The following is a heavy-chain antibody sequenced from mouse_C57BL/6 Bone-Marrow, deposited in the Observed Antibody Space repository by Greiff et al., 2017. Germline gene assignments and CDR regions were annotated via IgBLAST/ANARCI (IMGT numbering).Heavy chain of an antibody. CDR3: ARDYGNSAWFAY. Sequence: QVQLQQPGAELVMPGASVTLSCKASGYTFTSYWMHWVKQRPGQGLEWIGEIDPSDSYTKYNQKFKGKSTLTVDKSSRTAYMQLSSLTSADSAFYYCARDYGNSAWFAYWCQGTLVTVSA. CDR2: IDPSDSYT. D-gene: IGHD2-1*01. V-gene: IGHV1-69*01. CDR1: GYTFTSYW. J-gene: IGHJ3*01.